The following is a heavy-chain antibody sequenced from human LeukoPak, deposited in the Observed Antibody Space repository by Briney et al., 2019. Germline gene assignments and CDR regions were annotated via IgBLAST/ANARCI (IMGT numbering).Heavy chain of an antibody. CDR1: GFTFRNAS. D-gene: IGHD5-18*01. CDR2: IKSKTDGGTT. CDR3: AHRNTAMVRVDY. J-gene: IGHJ4*02. Sequence: GGSLRLSCAASGFTFRNASMSWVRQAPGKGLEWVGRIKSKTDGGTTDYAAPVKGRFIISRDDSKNTLYLQMNSLKTEDTAVYFCAHRNTAMVRVDYWGQGTLVTVSS. V-gene: IGHV3-15*01.